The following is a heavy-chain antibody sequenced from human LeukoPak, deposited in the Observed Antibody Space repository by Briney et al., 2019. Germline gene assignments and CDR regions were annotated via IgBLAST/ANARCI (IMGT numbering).Heavy chain of an antibody. CDR2: IYSGGST. V-gene: IGHV3-53*01. D-gene: IGHD6-6*01. CDR1: GFTVSSNY. Sequence: GGSLRLSCAASGFTVSSNYMSWVRQAPGKGLEWVSVIYSGGSTYYADSVKGRFTISRDNSKNTLCLQMNSLRAEDTAVYYCAGRQQLVGGFDYWGQGTLVTVSS. CDR3: AGRQQLVGGFDY. J-gene: IGHJ4*02.